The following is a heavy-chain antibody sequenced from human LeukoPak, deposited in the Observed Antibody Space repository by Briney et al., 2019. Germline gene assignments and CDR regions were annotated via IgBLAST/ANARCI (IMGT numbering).Heavy chain of an antibody. D-gene: IGHD2-2*01. CDR3: ARDPAPYCSSTSCYHEDWFDP. Sequence: ASVKVSCKASGYTFTSYGISWVRQAPGQGLEWMGWISAYNGNTNYAQKLQGRVTMTTDTSTSTAYTELRSLRSDDTAVYYCARDPAPYCSSTSCYHEDWFDPWGQGTLVTVSS. CDR1: GYTFTSYG. J-gene: IGHJ5*02. CDR2: ISAYNGNT. V-gene: IGHV1-18*01.